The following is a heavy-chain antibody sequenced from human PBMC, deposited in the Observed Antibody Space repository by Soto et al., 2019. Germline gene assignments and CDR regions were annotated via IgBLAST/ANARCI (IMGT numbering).Heavy chain of an antibody. CDR2: MNPHSGNT. CDR3: ARSNYPA. CDR1: GYTFTNYD. J-gene: IGHJ5*02. Sequence: QVQLVQSGAEVKKPGASVKVSCKASGYTFTNYDINWVRQATGQGLEWVGWMNPHSGNTGYAQNVQGRVTMTRNTSIGTSFLELSSLRSEDTAIYYCARSNYPAWGQGTLVTVSS. D-gene: IGHD1-1*01. V-gene: IGHV1-8*01.